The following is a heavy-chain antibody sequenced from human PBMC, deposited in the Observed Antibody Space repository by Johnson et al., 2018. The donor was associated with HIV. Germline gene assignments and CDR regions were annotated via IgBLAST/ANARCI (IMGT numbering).Heavy chain of an antibody. CDR2: MSYNASNK. Sequence: VQLVESGGGVVQPGTSLRLSCAASGFTFSSYAMHWVRQAPGKALEWVAIMSYNASNKYYADSVKGRFTISRDNSKNTLYLQMSSLRAEDTALYYCAKDRWELFWGGGEASHDAFDIWGQGTMVTVSS. J-gene: IGHJ3*02. D-gene: IGHD1-26*01. CDR3: AKDRWELFWGGGEASHDAFDI. CDR1: GFTFSSYA. V-gene: IGHV3-30*04.